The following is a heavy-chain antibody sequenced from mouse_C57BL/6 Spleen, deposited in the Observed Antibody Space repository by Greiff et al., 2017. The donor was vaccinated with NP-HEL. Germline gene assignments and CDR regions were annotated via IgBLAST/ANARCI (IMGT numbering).Heavy chain of an antibody. V-gene: IGHV8-8*01. CDR1: GFSLSTFGMG. D-gene: IGHD1-1*01. CDR2: IWWDDDK. J-gene: IGHJ2*01. CDR3: ARIADGADY. Sequence: QVTLKVCGPGILQPSQTLSLTCSFSGFSLSTFGMGVGRIRQPSGKGLEWLAHIWWDDDKYYNPALKSRPSISKDTSKNQVFRRSANVDTADTATYYCARIADGADYWGKGTTLTVSS.